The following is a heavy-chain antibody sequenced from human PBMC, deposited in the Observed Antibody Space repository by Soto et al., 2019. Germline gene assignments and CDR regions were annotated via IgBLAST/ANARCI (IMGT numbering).Heavy chain of an antibody. Sequence: GASVKVSCKASGYTFTSSGISWVRQAPGQGLEWMGWISTDNGNTKYSQNFQGRLTITRDTSASTVYMDLSSLKLEDTAVYYCARLRFCGGDSCYPLDVWGQGSKVTVSS. CDR1: GYTFTSSG. CDR3: ARLRFCGGDSCYPLDV. D-gene: IGHD2-21*01. V-gene: IGHV1-18*01. CDR2: ISTDNGNT. J-gene: IGHJ3*01.